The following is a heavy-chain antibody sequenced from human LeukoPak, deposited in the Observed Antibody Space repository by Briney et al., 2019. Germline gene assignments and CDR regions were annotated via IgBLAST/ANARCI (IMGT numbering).Heavy chain of an antibody. Sequence: SETLSLTCTVSSGSVSNSHYYWAWVRQPPGKGLEWLGSIFYSGNTHYNPSLKSPVTISIDTSKNQFSLKLSSVTAADTAVYYCARWGRYEGNWFDPWGQGTLVTVSS. J-gene: IGHJ5*02. CDR3: ARWGRYEGNWFDP. CDR1: SGSVSNSHYY. V-gene: IGHV4-39*07. D-gene: IGHD5-12*01. CDR2: IFYSGNT.